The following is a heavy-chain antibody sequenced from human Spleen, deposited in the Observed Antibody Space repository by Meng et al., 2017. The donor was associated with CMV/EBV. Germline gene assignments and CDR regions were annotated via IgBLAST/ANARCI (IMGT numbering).Heavy chain of an antibody. CDR1: GFTFSNYA. CDR3: ARSVSNDIFGVALVYGLDV. V-gene: IGHV3-23*03. Sequence: GGSLRLSCAASGFTFSNYAMSWVRQAAGKGLEWVSVIYSGGSSTSYADSVKGRFTISRDNSKNTLYLQMNSLRAEDTALYYCARSVSNDIFGVALVYGLDVWGQGTAVTVSS. D-gene: IGHD3-3*02. CDR2: IYSGGSST. J-gene: IGHJ6*02.